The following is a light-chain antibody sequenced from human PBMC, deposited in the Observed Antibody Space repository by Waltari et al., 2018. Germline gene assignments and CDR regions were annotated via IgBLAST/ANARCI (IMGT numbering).Light chain of an antibody. CDR1: QSVSKKG. Sequence: CLASQSVSKKGLGWYQQKVGHTHRLLMCGAASRATVIPDRFSGIGSGTDFTLNISRLEPEDVAVYYCQQYGSSPYTFGQRTKLEI. CDR3: QQYGSSPYT. CDR2: GAA. V-gene: IGKV3-20*01. J-gene: IGKJ2*01.